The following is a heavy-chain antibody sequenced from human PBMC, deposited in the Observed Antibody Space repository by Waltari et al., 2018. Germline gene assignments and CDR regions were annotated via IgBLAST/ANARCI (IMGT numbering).Heavy chain of an antibody. CDR3: AREWGVMVGTAGYYFDY. CDR2: ISSGSSYK. CDR1: GFPFSSYT. D-gene: IGHD3-9*01. V-gene: IGHV3-21*01. Sequence: EVQLVGSGGGLVKPGGSLRLSCAASGFPFSSYTMNWVRQAPGKGVECVSAISSGSSYKFYADSVKGRFTISRDNAKNSLYLQMNSLRVEDTAVYYCAREWGVMVGTAGYYFDYWGQGSLVTVSS. J-gene: IGHJ4*02.